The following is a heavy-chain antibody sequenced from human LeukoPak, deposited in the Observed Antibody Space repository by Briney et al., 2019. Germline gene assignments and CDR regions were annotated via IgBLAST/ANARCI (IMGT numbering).Heavy chain of an antibody. CDR2: IIPIFGTA. D-gene: IGHD6-19*01. V-gene: IGHV1-69*01. CDR3: ARDRQQWLVSHFDY. J-gene: IGHJ4*02. Sequence: SVKVSCKASGGTFSSYAISWVRQAPGQGLEWMGGIIPIFGTANYAQKFQGRVTITADESTSTAYMELSSLRSEDTAVYYCARDRQQWLVSHFDYWGQGTLVTVSS. CDR1: GGTFSSYA.